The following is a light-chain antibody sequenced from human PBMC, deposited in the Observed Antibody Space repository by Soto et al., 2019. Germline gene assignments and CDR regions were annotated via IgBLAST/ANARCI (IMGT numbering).Light chain of an antibody. V-gene: IGKV4-1*01. CDR2: WAS. CDR3: QQYYAVPVT. J-gene: IGKJ3*01. Sequence: DIVMTQSPDSLAVSLGERATINCKSSQTVLYSSNNQNYLAWYQQKPGQPPKLLIHWASTRESGVPDRFSGSGSGTDFTLTISSLQAEDVAVYYCQQYYAVPVTFGPGTKVDIK. CDR1: QTVLYSSNNQNY.